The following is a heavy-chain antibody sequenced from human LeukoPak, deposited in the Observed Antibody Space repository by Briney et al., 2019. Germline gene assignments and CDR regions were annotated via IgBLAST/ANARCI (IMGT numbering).Heavy chain of an antibody. Sequence: GASVKVSCKASGYTFTGYYMHWVRQAPGQGLERMGRINPNSGGTNYAQKFQARVTMTRDTSISTAYMELSRLRSDDTAVYYCARDPGYCTNGVCYTVRYYFDYWGQGTLVTVSS. V-gene: IGHV1-2*06. CDR2: INPNSGGT. D-gene: IGHD2-8*01. CDR1: GYTFTGYY. J-gene: IGHJ4*02. CDR3: ARDPGYCTNGVCYTVRYYFDY.